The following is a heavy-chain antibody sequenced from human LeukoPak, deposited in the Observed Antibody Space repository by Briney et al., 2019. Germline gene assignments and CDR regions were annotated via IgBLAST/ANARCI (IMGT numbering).Heavy chain of an antibody. Sequence: GGSLRLSCTASAFTFSDYALTWVRQAPGKGLQWVSSITHTGSTTYYADSVKGRFTISRDNAKNMLYLQMSNLRADDTAVYYCAKDWGTEYGDWGSYWGQGTLVTVSS. D-gene: IGHD4-17*01. CDR1: AFTFSDYA. V-gene: IGHV3-23*01. CDR2: ITHTGSTT. CDR3: AKDWGTEYGDWGSY. J-gene: IGHJ4*02.